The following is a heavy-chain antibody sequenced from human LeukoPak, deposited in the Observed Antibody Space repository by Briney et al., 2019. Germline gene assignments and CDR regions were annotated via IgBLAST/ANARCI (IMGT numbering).Heavy chain of an antibody. CDR2: IYHSGST. J-gene: IGHJ4*02. D-gene: IGHD3-10*02. CDR3: ARGLWAGSYFDY. CDR1: GYPISSGYY. Sequence: PSETLSLTCTVSGYPISSGYYWGWIRQPPGKGLEWIGEIYHSGSTNYNPSLKSRVTISVDKSKNQFSLKLSSVTAADTAVYFCARGLWAGSYFDYWGQGTLVTVSS. V-gene: IGHV4-38-2*02.